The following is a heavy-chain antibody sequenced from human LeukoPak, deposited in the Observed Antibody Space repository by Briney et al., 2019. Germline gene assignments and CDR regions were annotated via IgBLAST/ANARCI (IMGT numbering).Heavy chain of an antibody. Sequence: GGSLRLSCAASGFTFSSYAMSWVRQAPGKGLEWVSAISGSGGSTYYADSVKGRFTISRDNAKNSLYLQMNSLRAEDTAVYYCARDPKIWFGELLYVGNWGQGTLVTVSS. V-gene: IGHV3-23*01. J-gene: IGHJ4*02. CDR3: ARDPKIWFGELLYVGN. D-gene: IGHD3-10*01. CDR1: GFTFSSYA. CDR2: ISGSGGST.